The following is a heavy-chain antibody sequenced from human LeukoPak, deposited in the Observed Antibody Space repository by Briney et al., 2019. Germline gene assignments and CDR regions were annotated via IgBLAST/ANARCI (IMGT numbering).Heavy chain of an antibody. CDR2: ISSSGSTM. Sequence: GGSLRLSCAASGFTFSDYYMSWIRQAPGKGLEWVSYISSSGSTMYYADSVKGRFTISRDNAKNSPYLQMNSLRAEDTAVYYCALHCSGGSCTSDWGQGTLVTVSS. J-gene: IGHJ4*02. D-gene: IGHD2-15*01. V-gene: IGHV3-11*01. CDR1: GFTFSDYY. CDR3: ALHCSGGSCTSD.